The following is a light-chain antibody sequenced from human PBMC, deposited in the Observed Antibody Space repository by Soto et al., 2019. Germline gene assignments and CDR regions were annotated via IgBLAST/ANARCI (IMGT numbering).Light chain of an antibody. J-gene: IGLJ1*01. CDR1: SSDVGSYNL. CDR2: EVR. CDR3: CSFAGSRTLV. Sequence: QSALTQPASVSGSTGQSITISCTGTSSDVGSYNLVSWYQQHPGKAPKLMIYEVRKRTSGVSNRFSGSKSGNTASLTISGLQAEYEADDYCCSFAGSRTLVFGTGTKVTVL. V-gene: IGLV2-23*02.